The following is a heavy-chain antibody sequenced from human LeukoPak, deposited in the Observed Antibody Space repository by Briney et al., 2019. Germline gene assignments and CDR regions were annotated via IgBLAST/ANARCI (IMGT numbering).Heavy chain of an antibody. Sequence: SETLSLTCSVSGGSISNYYWNWLRQPAGKGLEWIGRHYASGRTNYNPSLKSRVTISMDKFKNHFSLNLKSVTAADTAFYYCARDFYGDDGHHPFDYWGQGIQVTVSS. D-gene: IGHD2/OR15-2a*01. CDR2: HYASGRT. CDR3: ARDFYGDDGHHPFDY. V-gene: IGHV4-4*07. CDR1: GGSISNYY. J-gene: IGHJ4*02.